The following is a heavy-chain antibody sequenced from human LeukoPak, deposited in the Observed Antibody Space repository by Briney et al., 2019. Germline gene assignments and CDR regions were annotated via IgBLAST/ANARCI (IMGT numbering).Heavy chain of an antibody. D-gene: IGHD3-9*01. J-gene: IGHJ4*02. CDR3: ARTQWGYFDWQPPCYFVY. CDR2: IYYSGST. Sequence: PWETLSLTCTVSGVSISSYCWSWIRQPPGKGLEWIGYIYYSGSTNYNPCLKSRVTISVDTSKNQFSLKLSSVPAADSAVYYCARTQWGYFDWQPPCYFVYWGRGPVVTVSS. V-gene: IGHV4-59*01. CDR1: GVSISSYC.